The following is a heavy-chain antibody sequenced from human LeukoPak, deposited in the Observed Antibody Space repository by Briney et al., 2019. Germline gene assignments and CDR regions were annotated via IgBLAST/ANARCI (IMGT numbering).Heavy chain of an antibody. V-gene: IGHV3-74*03. CDR1: GLTFSRYW. CDR3: VRLSCSGGGCSFEQEKSIDY. CDR2: IRYDGSTT. J-gene: IGHJ4*02. Sequence: PGGSLRLSCAASGLTFSRYWLHWVRQPPGKGLVWVSRIRYDGSTTTYADSVKGRFTISRDNANNTLYLQMNSLRAEDTAVYYCVRLSCSGGGCSFEQEKSIDYWGQGTLVTVCS. D-gene: IGHD2-15*01.